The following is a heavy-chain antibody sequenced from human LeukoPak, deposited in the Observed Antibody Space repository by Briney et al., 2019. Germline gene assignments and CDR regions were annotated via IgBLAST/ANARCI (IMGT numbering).Heavy chain of an antibody. V-gene: IGHV4-59*01. Sequence: PSETLSLTCTVSGGSISSYYWSWIRQPPGKGLEWIGYIYYSGSTNYNPSLKSRVTISVDTSKNQFSLKLSSVTAADTAIYYCARVDCISASCPADYWGQGTLVTVSS. CDR1: GGSISSYY. J-gene: IGHJ4*02. D-gene: IGHD2-2*01. CDR2: IYYSGST. CDR3: ARVDCISASCPADY.